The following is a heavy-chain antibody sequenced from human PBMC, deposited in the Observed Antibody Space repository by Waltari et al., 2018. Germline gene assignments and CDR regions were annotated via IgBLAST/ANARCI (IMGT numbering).Heavy chain of an antibody. CDR1: GGAISSYY. CDR2: IYYSGST. D-gene: IGHD6-13*01. J-gene: IGHJ3*02. V-gene: IGHV4-59*01. CDR3: ARGGIAAAGKRGAFDI. Sequence: QVQLQESGPGLVKPSETLSLTCTVSGGAISSYYWRWIRQPPGKGLEWIGYIYYSGSTNYNPSLKSRVTIAVDTSKNQFSLKLSSVTAADTAVYYCARGGIAAAGKRGAFDIWGQGTMVTVSS.